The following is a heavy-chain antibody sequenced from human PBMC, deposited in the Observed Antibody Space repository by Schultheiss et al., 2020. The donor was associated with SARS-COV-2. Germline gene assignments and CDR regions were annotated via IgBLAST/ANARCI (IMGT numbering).Heavy chain of an antibody. J-gene: IGHJ2*01. D-gene: IGHD3-3*01. CDR2: IIPIFGTA. CDR3: ARDRYDFWSGYVSYWYFDL. V-gene: IGHV1-69*13. Sequence: SVKVSCKASGGTYSSDAISWVRQAPGQGLEWMGGIIPIFGTANYAQKFQGRVTINAYESKSTAYMELSSLRSEDTAVYYCARDRYDFWSGYVSYWYFDLWGRGTLVTVSS. CDR1: GGTYSSDA.